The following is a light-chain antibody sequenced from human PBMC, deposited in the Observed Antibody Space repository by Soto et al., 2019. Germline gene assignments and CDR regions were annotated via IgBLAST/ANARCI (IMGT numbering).Light chain of an antibody. CDR1: QDIVTW. CDR3: QPYDTYSWT. Sequence: DIQMTQSPSTLSASVGDRVTITCRASQDIVTWLAWYQQKPGKAPKLLSYKASSLESGVPSRFSGSGSGTQLTLTISSLQPDDFATYYCQPYDTYSWTFGQGTKVEIK. J-gene: IGKJ1*01. CDR2: KAS. V-gene: IGKV1-5*03.